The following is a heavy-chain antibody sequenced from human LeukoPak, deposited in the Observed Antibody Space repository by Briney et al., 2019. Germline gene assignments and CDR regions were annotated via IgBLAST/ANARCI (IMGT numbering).Heavy chain of an antibody. CDR2: IRSKAYGGTT. CDR1: GFTFGDYA. CDR3: TRAPNGYDPNWFDP. V-gene: IGHV3-49*04. D-gene: IGHD5-12*01. J-gene: IGHJ5*02. Sequence: PGRSLRLSCTASGFTFGDYAMSWVRQAPGKGLEWVGFIRSKAYGGTTEYAASVKGRFTISRDDSKSIAYLQMNSLKTEDTAVYYCTRAPNGYDPNWFDPWGQGTLVTVSS.